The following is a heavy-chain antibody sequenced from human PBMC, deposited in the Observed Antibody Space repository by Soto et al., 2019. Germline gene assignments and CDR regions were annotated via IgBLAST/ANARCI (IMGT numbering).Heavy chain of an antibody. Sequence: ASVKVSCKASGYTFTSYDINWVRQATGQGLEWMGWMNPNSGNTGYAQKFQGRVTMTRNTSISTAYMELSSLRSEDTAVYYCARIKVDAVVVVAASDAFDIWGQGTMVTVSS. CDR3: ARIKVDAVVVVAASDAFDI. CDR1: GYTFTSYD. CDR2: MNPNSGNT. J-gene: IGHJ3*02. D-gene: IGHD2-15*01. V-gene: IGHV1-8*01.